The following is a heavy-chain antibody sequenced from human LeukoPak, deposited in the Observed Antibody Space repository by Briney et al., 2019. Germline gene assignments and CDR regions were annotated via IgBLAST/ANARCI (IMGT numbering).Heavy chain of an antibody. D-gene: IGHD1-14*01. J-gene: IGHJ4*02. CDR3: ARHHLLTNFDY. Sequence: PSETLSLTCSVSSYSISRTYHWGWIRQPPGKGLEWIGTIYHSGTTYYSPSLKSRVTISIHTSKNQFSLRLTSVIAADTAVYYCARHHLLTNFDYWGQGTLVTVSS. CDR2: IYHSGTT. CDR1: SYSISRTYH. V-gene: IGHV4-38-2*02.